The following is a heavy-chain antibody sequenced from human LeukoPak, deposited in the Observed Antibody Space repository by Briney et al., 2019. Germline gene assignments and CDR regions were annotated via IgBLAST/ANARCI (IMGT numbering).Heavy chain of an antibody. CDR3: ARGYCSSTSCYRFDY. J-gene: IGHJ4*02. V-gene: IGHV4-34*01. CDR1: GGSFSGYY. CDR2: INHSGST. Sequence: SETLSLTCAVYGGSFSGYYWSWIRQPPGKGLEWIGEINHSGSTNYNPSLKSRVTISVDTSKNQFSLKLSSVTAADTAVYYCARGYCSSTSCYRFDYWGQGTLVSVSA. D-gene: IGHD2-2*01.